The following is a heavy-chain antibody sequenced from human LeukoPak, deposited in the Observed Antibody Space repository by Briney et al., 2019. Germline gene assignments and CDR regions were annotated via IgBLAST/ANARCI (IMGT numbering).Heavy chain of an antibody. J-gene: IGHJ4*02. CDR3: ANMELGYCSSTSCYTFDY. CDR2: IYYSWST. CDR1: SGSISISSYY. Sequence: PSETLSLTCTVSSGSISISSYYWGWIRQPPGKGLERFGSIYYSWSTYYNPSLKSRVTISVDTSKNQFSLKLSSVTAADTAVYYCANMELGYCSSTSCYTFDYWGQRTMVTVSS. V-gene: IGHV4-39*01. D-gene: IGHD2-2*01.